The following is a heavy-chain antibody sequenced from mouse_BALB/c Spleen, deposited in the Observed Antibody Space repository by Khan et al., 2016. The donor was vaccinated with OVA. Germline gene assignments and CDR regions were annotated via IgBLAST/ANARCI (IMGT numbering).Heavy chain of an antibody. CDR3: ARTARIKY. D-gene: IGHD1-2*01. Sequence: EVQLQESGPGLVKPSQSLSLTCTVTGYSITSGSGWNWIRQFPGNKLEWMGYISYNGSPTYTPSLKSRISISRDTSKNQFFLQLNAVTTEDTATYYCARTARIKYWGQGTTLTVSS. J-gene: IGHJ2*01. CDR1: GYSITSGSG. CDR2: ISYNGSP. V-gene: IGHV3-2*02.